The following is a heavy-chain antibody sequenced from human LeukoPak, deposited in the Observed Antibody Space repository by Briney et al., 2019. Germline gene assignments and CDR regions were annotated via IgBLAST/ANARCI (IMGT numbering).Heavy chain of an antibody. CDR1: GFTFSSYE. V-gene: IGHV3-23*01. CDR2: ISGSGGST. Sequence: GGSLRLSCAASGFTFSSYEMNWVRQAPGKGLEWVSAISGSGGSTYYADSVKGRFTISRDNSKNTLYLQMNSLRAEDTAVYYCAKGAPYYYDSSGPSPFDYWGQGTLVTVSS. J-gene: IGHJ4*02. CDR3: AKGAPYYYDSSGPSPFDY. D-gene: IGHD3-22*01.